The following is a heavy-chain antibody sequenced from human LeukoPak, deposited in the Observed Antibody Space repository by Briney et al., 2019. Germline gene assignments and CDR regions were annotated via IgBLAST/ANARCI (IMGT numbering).Heavy chain of an antibody. V-gene: IGHV3-15*01. J-gene: IGHJ4*02. Sequence: PGGSLRLSCAASGFSFSKAWMSWVRQAPGKGLEWVGRIKSKTDGETTDYAAPVKDRLSVSRDDSENTLYLQMNSLKTEDTAVYYCTIHNFKTTAISSFDCWGQGTLVTVSS. D-gene: IGHD4-17*01. CDR2: IKSKTDGETT. CDR1: GFSFSKAW. CDR3: TIHNFKTTAISSFDC.